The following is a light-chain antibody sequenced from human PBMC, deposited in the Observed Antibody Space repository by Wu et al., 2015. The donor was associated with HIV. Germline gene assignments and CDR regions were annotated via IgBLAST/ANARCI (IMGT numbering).Light chain of an antibody. Sequence: ASVGDRVTITCGPVRVLVPGWPGISRNQEAPKLLIYKASSLESGVPSRFSGSGPGTEFTLTISSLQPDDFATYYCQQYNSYSRTFGQGTKVEIK. J-gene: IGKJ1*01. CDR2: KAS. CDR3: QQYNSYSRT. CDR1: RVLVPG. V-gene: IGKV1-5*03.